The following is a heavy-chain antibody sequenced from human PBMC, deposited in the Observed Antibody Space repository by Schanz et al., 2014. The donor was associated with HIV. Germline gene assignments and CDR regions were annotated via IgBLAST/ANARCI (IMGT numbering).Heavy chain of an antibody. J-gene: IGHJ2*01. D-gene: IGHD3-22*01. CDR2: INPNSGGT. CDR3: AMGPDYYDSSAYYRVGLWYFDL. V-gene: IGHV1-2*02. Sequence: QVQLVQSGAEGRKPGASVKVSCKTSGYTFIDYFIHWVRQAPGQGLEWMGWINPNSGGTNYAQKFQGRVTMTRDTSISTAYMELSRLRSDDTAVYYCAMGPDYYDSSAYYRVGLWYFDLWGRGTLVTVSS. CDR1: GYTFIDYF.